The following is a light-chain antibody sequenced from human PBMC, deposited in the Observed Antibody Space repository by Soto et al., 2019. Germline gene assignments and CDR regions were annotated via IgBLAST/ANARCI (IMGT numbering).Light chain of an antibody. CDR1: QTVSSSY. V-gene: IGKV3-20*01. CDR2: GAS. Sequence: EIVLTQSPGTLSLSPGERATLSCRASQTVSSSYLAWYQQKPGQAPRLLIYGASSRATGIPDRFSGSGSGTDFTLTISRLEPEDFAVYYCQQYGRPPITFGQGTRLEIK. J-gene: IGKJ5*01. CDR3: QQYGRPPIT.